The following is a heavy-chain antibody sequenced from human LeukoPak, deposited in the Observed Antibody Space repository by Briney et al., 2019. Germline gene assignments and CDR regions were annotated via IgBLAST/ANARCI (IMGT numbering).Heavy chain of an antibody. D-gene: IGHD2-15*01. CDR3: AREYSSGAPTHFDY. CDR2: IIPILGIA. CDR1: GYTFTNFG. J-gene: IGHJ4*02. V-gene: IGHV1-69*04. Sequence: SVKVSCKASGYTFTNFGISWVRQAPGQGLEWMGRIIPILGIANYAQKFQGRVTITADKSTSTAYMELSSLRSEDTAVYYCAREYSSGAPTHFDYWGQGTLVTVSS.